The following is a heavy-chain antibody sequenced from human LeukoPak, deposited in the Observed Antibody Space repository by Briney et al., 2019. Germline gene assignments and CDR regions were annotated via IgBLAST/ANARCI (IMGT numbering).Heavy chain of an antibody. J-gene: IGHJ4*02. Sequence: GGSLRLSCAASGFMFSVYSMNWVRQAPGKGLEWVSSISNDGNWIYYADSVKGRFTISRDNAKNSLYLQMSSLRAEDTAVYYCAELAVAGDLDYWGQGTLVTVSS. CDR3: AELAVAGDLDY. D-gene: IGHD6-19*01. CDR1: GFMFSVYS. CDR2: ISNDGNWI. V-gene: IGHV3-21*01.